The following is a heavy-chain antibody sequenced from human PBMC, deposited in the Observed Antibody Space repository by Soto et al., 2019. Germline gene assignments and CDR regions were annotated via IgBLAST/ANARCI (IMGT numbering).Heavy chain of an antibody. CDR2: MSYDGNSK. CDR1: GFTFSSYS. Sequence: GGSLRLSCAASGFTFSSYSMHWVRQAPGKGLEWVAAMSYDGNSKYFADSVKGRFTISRDNSKNTLSLQMNSLGAEDSAVYYCARGRTVRDHDGFDLWGQGTLVTVSS. V-gene: IGHV3-30-3*01. J-gene: IGHJ4*02. CDR3: ARGRTVRDHDGFDL. D-gene: IGHD2-21*01.